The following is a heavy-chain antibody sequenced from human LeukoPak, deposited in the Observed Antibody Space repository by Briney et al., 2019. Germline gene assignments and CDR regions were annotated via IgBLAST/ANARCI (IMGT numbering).Heavy chain of an antibody. Sequence: SETLSLTCAVYGGSISGYYWSWIRQPAGKGLEWIGEIYPSGSTNYNPSLKSRVTISVDTSKNQFSLKLSAVTAADTAVYYCAGRGILLVRGVITYYCCYRDVWGKGTTLTVSS. CDR2: IYPSGST. J-gene: IGHJ6*03. CDR1: GGSISGYY. D-gene: IGHD3-10*01. V-gene: IGHV4-34*01. CDR3: AGRGILLVRGVITYYCCYRDV.